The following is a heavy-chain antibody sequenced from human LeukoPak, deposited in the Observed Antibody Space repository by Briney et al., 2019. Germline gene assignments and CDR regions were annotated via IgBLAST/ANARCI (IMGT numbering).Heavy chain of an antibody. V-gene: IGHV4-59*01. J-gene: IGHJ4*02. CDR3: ARHGHDFWSGYYWDYFDY. Sequence: SETLSLTCTVSGGSISSYYWSWIRQPPGKGLEWIGYIYYSGTTNYNPSLKSRVTISVDTSKNQFSLKLSSVTAADTAVYYCARHGHDFWSGYYWDYFDYWGQGTLVTVSS. CDR2: IYYSGTT. D-gene: IGHD3-3*01. CDR1: GGSISSYY.